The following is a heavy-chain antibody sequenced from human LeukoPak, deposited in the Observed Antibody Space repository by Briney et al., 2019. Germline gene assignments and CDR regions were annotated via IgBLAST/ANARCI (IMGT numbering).Heavy chain of an antibody. Sequence: GGSLRLSCAASGFTFSYSYMNWVRQASGMGLEWVANINQDGGEKYYVDSVKGRFTISRDNAKNSLYLQMNNMRAEDTAVYYCVRLSITVAGSDYWGQGALVTVSS. D-gene: IGHD6-13*01. J-gene: IGHJ4*02. CDR3: VRLSITVAGSDY. CDR2: INQDGGEK. V-gene: IGHV3-7*01. CDR1: GFTFSYSY.